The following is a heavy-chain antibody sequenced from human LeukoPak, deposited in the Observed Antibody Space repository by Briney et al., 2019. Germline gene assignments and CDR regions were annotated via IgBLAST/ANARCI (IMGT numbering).Heavy chain of an antibody. J-gene: IGHJ3*02. D-gene: IGHD2-15*01. CDR3: ARRHCSGDSCAAFDI. V-gene: IGHV3-53*01. Sequence: GGSLRLSCAASGFTVSSNYMSWVGQAPGKGLEWGAVIYSGGSTDYADSVKGGFTISRDNSKNTPYLQMNSPRAEDTALYYCARRHCSGDSCAAFDIWGQGTMVTVS. CDR2: IYSGGST. CDR1: GFTVSSNY.